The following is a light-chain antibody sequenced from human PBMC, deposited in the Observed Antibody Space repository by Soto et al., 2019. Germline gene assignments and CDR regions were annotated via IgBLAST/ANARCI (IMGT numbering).Light chain of an antibody. CDR2: EVS. J-gene: IGLJ1*01. Sequence: QSALTQPASVSGSPRQSITISCTGTSSDVGGYNYVSWYQHHPGKAPKLMIYEVSNRPPGVSNRFSGSKSGNTASLTISGLQAEDEADYYCSSYTDSSNYVSGNGTKVTVL. V-gene: IGLV2-14*01. CDR3: SSYTDSSNYV. CDR1: SSDVGGYNY.